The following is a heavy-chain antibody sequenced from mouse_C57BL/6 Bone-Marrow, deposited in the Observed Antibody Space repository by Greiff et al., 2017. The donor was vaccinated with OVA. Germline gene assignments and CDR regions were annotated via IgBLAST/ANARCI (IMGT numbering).Heavy chain of an antibody. D-gene: IGHD1-1*01. CDR1: GFTFSDFY. Sequence: EVKLMESGGGLVQSGRSLRLSCATSGFTFSDFYMEWVRQAPGKGLEWIAASRNKANDYTTEYSASVKGRFIVSRDTSQSILNLEMKHLRAEDTDIYDCERDSYYGRDYYAMDYWGQGTSVTVSS. V-gene: IGHV7-1*01. CDR3: ERDSYYGRDYYAMDY. CDR2: SRNKANDYTT. J-gene: IGHJ4*01.